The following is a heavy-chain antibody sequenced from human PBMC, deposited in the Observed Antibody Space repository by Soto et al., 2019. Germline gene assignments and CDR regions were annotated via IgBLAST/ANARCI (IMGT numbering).Heavy chain of an antibody. V-gene: IGHV5-10-1*01. CDR3: ARLAVSGWSIDYFGMDV. Sequence: GESLKISRKGSGYSFTSYWISWVRQMPGKGLEWMGRIDPSDSYTNFSPSFQGHVTISADKSISTAYLQWSSLKASDTAMYYCARLAVSGWSIDYFGMDVWGXGTTVNVSS. D-gene: IGHD6-19*01. CDR2: IDPSDSYT. CDR1: GYSFTSYW. J-gene: IGHJ6*01.